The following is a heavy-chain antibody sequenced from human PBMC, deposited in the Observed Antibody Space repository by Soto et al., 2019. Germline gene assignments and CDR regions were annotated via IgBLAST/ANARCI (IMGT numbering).Heavy chain of an antibody. CDR3: ARILMNYYRLDY. CDR2: SNYSGST. J-gene: IGHJ4*02. CDR1: GASINSGDYY. D-gene: IGHD3-10*01. Sequence: ASETLSLTCTVSGASINSGDYYWSWIRQPPGKGLEWIGHSNYSGSTYYNPSLKSRAGISVNSSKNQVSLKLTSVTAADTAVYCCARILMNYYRLDYWGQGALVTVSS. V-gene: IGHV4-30-4*01.